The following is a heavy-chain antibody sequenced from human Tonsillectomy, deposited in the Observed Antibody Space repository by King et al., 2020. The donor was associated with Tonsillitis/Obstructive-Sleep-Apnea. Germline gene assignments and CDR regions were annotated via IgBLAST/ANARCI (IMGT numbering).Heavy chain of an antibody. Sequence: VQLVQSGGGLVKPGGSLRLSCAASGFTFSNAWMSWVRQAPGKGLEWVGRIKSKTDGGTTEYAAPVKGRFTISRDDSKNTLYLQMNSLKTEDTAVYYCTHRATVNSADAFDIWGRGTMVPVSS. V-gene: IGHV3-15*01. CDR3: THRATVNSADAFDI. CDR2: IKSKTDGGTT. D-gene: IGHD4-17*01. CDR1: GFTFSNAW. J-gene: IGHJ3*02.